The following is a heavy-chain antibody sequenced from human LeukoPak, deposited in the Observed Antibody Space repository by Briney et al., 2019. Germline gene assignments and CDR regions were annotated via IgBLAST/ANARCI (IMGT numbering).Heavy chain of an antibody. J-gene: IGHJ3*02. D-gene: IGHD3-16*02. CDR1: GYTFTGYY. CDR3: ARGDRFSLFDI. CDR2: INPNSGGT. V-gene: IGHV1-2*06. Sequence: ASVKVSCKASGYTFTGYYMHWVRQAPGQGLEWMGRINPNSGGTSYAQKFQGRVTMTRDTSISTAYMELSRLRSDDTAVYYCARGDRFSLFDIWGQGTMVTVSS.